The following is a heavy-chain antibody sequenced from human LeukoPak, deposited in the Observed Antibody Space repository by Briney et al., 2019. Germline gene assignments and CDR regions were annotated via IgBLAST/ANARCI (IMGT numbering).Heavy chain of an antibody. CDR2: INHSGST. CDR1: GGSFIGYY. Sequence: SETLSLTCAVYGGSFIGYYWSWIRQPPGKGLEWIGEINHSGSTNYNPSLKSRVTISVDTSKNQFSLKLSSVTAADTAVYYCARGAVAGIPNWFDPWGQGTLVTVSS. CDR3: ARGAVAGIPNWFDP. J-gene: IGHJ5*02. D-gene: IGHD6-19*01. V-gene: IGHV4-34*01.